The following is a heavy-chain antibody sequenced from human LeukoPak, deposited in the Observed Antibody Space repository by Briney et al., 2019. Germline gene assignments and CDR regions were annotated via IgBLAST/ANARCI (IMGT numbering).Heavy chain of an antibody. CDR2: ISGSGDST. CDR3: TKWSGFGDD. J-gene: IGHJ4*02. Sequence: PTGGSLRLSCAASGFTFSSNSMTRVRQTPGKGLEWVSGISGSGDSTFYADSVKGRFTISRDNSRNTLYLQMSSLGPEDTAVYYCTKWSGFGDDWGQGTLVTVSS. V-gene: IGHV3-23*01. CDR1: GFTFSSNS. D-gene: IGHD3-10*01.